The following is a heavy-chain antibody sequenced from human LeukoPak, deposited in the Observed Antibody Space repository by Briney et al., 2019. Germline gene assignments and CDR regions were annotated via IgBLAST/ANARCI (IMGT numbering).Heavy chain of an antibody. CDR2: ISGSGGST. J-gene: IGHJ4*02. D-gene: IGHD3-22*01. CDR3: AKDPVSGSGYYYDY. CDR1: GFTFSSYA. V-gene: IGHV3-23*01. Sequence: GSLRLSCAASGFTFSSYAMSWVRHAPGKGLEWVSAISGSGGSTYYADSVKGRFTISRDNSKNTLYLQMNSLRAEDTAGYYCAKDPVSGSGYYYDYWGQGTLVTVSS.